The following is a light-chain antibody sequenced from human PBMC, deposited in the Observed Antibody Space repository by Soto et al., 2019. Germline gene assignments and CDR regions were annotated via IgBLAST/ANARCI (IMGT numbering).Light chain of an antibody. CDR2: GIS. V-gene: IGKV3-20*01. CDR3: QQYGNSRT. CDR1: QSVSSNY. Sequence: EIVLTQSPGTLSLSTGERATLSCRASQSVSSNYFAWYQQKPGQAPRLLIYGISIRATGIPDRFSGSGSGTDFTLTISRLEPEDFAVYYCQQYGNSRTFGQGTKVDIK. J-gene: IGKJ1*01.